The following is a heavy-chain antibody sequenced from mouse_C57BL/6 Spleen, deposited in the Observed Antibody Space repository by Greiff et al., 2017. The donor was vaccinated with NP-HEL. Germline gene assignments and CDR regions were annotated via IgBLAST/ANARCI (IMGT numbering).Heavy chain of an antibody. CDR1: GYSITSYW. CDR3: ARGGYDAMDY. J-gene: IGHJ4*01. V-gene: IGHV1-64*01. CDR2: IPPNSGST. Sequence: VQLQQPGAELVKPGASVTLSCKASGYSITSYWLCWVKQRPGQGHVWIGMIPPNSGSTNYNEKFKSKATLTVDKSSSTAYMQLSSLTSEDSAVYDCARGGYDAMDYWGQGTSVTVSS.